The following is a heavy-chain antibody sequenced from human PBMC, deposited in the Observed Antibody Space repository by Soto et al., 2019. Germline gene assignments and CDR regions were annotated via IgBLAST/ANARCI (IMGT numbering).Heavy chain of an antibody. V-gene: IGHV4-39*01. D-gene: IGHD3-16*01. CDR3: ARHLRTPSAYNVFDI. CDR1: GGYLSSGSSY. J-gene: IGHJ3*02. Sequence: QLQLQVSGPGLVKPSETLTLTCTVSGGYLSSGSSYWGWIRQPPGKGLEWIGRIHYSGATYNNPSLGSRAAIFVETSKNRFSLKLSSVSAAATAVYYCARHLRTPSAYNVFDIWGQGTMVTVSS. CDR2: IHYSGAT.